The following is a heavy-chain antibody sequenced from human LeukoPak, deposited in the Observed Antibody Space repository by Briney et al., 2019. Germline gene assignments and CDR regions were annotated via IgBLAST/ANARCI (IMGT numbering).Heavy chain of an antibody. V-gene: IGHV1-69*05. CDR3: AKGYCSSTSCYYAFDI. J-gene: IGHJ3*02. Sequence: ASVKVSCKASGGTFSSYAISWVRQAPGQGLEWMGGIIPIFGTANYAQKFQGRVTITTDESTRTAYMEVSSLRSEDTAVYYCAKGYCSSTSCYYAFDIWGQGTMVTVSS. D-gene: IGHD2-2*01. CDR1: GGTFSSYA. CDR2: IIPIFGTA.